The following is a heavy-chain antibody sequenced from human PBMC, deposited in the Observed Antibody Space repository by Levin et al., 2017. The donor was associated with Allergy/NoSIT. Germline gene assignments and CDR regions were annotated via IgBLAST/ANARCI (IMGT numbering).Heavy chain of an antibody. CDR2: FYHDGTT. CDR3: ASSDILTGYPLDF. J-gene: IGHJ4*02. V-gene: IGHV4-30-4*01. Sequence: RPSETLSLTCTVSGGSINTAEYYWSWIRQSPGRGLEWIGYFYHDGTTSYNPSLKSRLTISTDTSKNQFSLRLTSVTAADTAVYYCASSDILTGYPLDFWGQGILVTVSS. CDR1: GGSINTAEYY. D-gene: IGHD3-9*01.